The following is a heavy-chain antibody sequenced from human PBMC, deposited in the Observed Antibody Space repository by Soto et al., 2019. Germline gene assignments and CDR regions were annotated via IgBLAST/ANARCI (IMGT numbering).Heavy chain of an antibody. J-gene: IGHJ4*02. CDR1: GFTFSNAW. CDR2: IKSKTDGGTT. V-gene: IGHV3-15*01. CDR3: TTSSGYSSGWYVEMAQGFDY. D-gene: IGHD6-19*01. Sequence: GGSLRLSCAASGFTFSNAWMSWVRQAPGKGLEWVGRIKSKTDGGTTDYAAPVKGRFTISRDDSKNTLYLQMNSLKTEDTAVYYCTTSSGYSSGWYVEMAQGFDYWGQGTLVTVSS.